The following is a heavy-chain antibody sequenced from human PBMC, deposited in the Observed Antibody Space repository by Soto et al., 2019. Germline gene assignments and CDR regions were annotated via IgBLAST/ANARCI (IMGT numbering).Heavy chain of an antibody. CDR1: GFTFSSYA. Sequence: PGGSLRLSCAAYGFTFSSYAMHWVRQAPGKGLEWVAVISYDGSNKYYADSVKGRFTISRDNSKNTLYLQMNSLRAEDTAVYYCARDHLTDDSSGYLGLGYWGQGTLVTVSS. D-gene: IGHD3-22*01. J-gene: IGHJ4*02. V-gene: IGHV3-30-3*01. CDR3: ARDHLTDDSSGYLGLGY. CDR2: ISYDGSNK.